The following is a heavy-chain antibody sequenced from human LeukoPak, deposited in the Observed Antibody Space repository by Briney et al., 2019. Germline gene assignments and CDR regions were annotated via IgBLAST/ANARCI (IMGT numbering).Heavy chain of an antibody. CDR3: ARVRLGVWYGDPPGDWFDP. J-gene: IGHJ5*02. CDR1: GYTFTSYY. CDR2: INPSGGST. Sequence: GASVKVSCKASGYTFTSYYMHWVRQAPGQGLEWMGIINPSGGSTSYAQKFQGRVTMTRDTSKNQFSLKLSSVTAADTAVYYCARVRLGVWYGDPPGDWFDPWGQGTLVTVSS. V-gene: IGHV1-46*01. D-gene: IGHD4-17*01.